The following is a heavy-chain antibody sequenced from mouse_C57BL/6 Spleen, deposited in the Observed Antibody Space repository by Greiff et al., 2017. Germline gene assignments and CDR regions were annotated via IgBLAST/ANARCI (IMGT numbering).Heavy chain of an antibody. V-gene: IGHV5-16*01. CDR3: ARDRGDYDYFDY. Sequence: EVKLMESEGGLVQPGSSMKLSCTASGFTFSDYYMAWVRQVPEKGLEWVANINYDGSSTYYLDSLKSRFIISRDNAKNILYLQMSSLKSEDTATYYCARDRGDYDYFDYWGQGTTLTVSS. D-gene: IGHD2-4*01. J-gene: IGHJ2*01. CDR2: INYDGSST. CDR1: GFTFSDYY.